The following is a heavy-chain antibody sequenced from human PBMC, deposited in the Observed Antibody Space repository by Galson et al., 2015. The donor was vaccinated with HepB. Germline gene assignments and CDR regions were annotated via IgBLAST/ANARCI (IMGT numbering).Heavy chain of an antibody. CDR3: TELILNVGYGDYRDAFDI. V-gene: IGHV3-23*01. CDR2: ISGSGGST. Sequence: SLRLSCAASGFTFSSYAMSWVRQAPGKGLEWVSAISGSGGSTYYADSVKGRFTISRDNSKNTLYLQMNSLRAEDTAVYYCTELILNVGYGDYRDAFDIWGQGTMVTVSS. D-gene: IGHD4-17*01. CDR1: GFTFSSYA. J-gene: IGHJ3*02.